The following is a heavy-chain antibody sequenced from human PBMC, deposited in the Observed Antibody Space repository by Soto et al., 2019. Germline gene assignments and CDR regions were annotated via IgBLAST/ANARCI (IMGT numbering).Heavy chain of an antibody. Sequence: ASVKVSCKASGYTFTVYYMHWVRQAPGQGLEWMGWINPNSGDTNYAQKFQGWVTMTRDTSISTAYMELSRLRSDDTAVYYCTRESQSGSYDYWGQGTLVTVSA. D-gene: IGHD3-10*01. CDR1: GYTFTVYY. J-gene: IGHJ4*02. V-gene: IGHV1-2*04. CDR2: INPNSGDT. CDR3: TRESQSGSYDY.